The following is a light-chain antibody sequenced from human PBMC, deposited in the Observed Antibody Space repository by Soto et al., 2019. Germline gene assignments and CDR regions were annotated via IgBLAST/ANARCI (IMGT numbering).Light chain of an antibody. J-gene: IGKJ4*01. CDR1: QYISGW. V-gene: IGKV1-5*01. CDR3: QQYNSYSPLT. Sequence: DIQMTQSPSSLSASLGDRVTITWRASQYISGWLAWYQQKPAKAPKLLIFDAFSLESGVPSRFSGSRSATEFTPTISSLQPDDYATYFCQQYNSYSPLTFGGGTKVDIK. CDR2: DAF.